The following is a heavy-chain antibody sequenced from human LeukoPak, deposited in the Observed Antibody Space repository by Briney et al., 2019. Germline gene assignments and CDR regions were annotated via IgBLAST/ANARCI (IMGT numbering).Heavy chain of an antibody. Sequence: SGGSLRLSCAASGFTFSSYWMSWVRQAPGKGLEWVANIKQDGSEKYYVDSVKGRFTISRDNAKNSLYLQMNSLRAEDTAVYYCASPGSGYYLSAFDIWGQGTMVTVSS. CDR1: GFTFSSYW. V-gene: IGHV3-7*01. D-gene: IGHD3-22*01. CDR2: IKQDGSEK. CDR3: ASPGSGYYLSAFDI. J-gene: IGHJ3*02.